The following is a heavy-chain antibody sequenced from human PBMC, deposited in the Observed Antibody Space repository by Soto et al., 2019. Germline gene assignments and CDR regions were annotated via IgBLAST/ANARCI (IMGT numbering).Heavy chain of an antibody. CDR2: ISGSGGST. V-gene: IGHV3-23*01. CDR1: GYPFSSYP. CDR3: AKDSQIIWYDFWSGYFND. J-gene: IGHJ4*02. D-gene: IGHD3-3*01. Sequence: EVQLLESGGGLVQPGGSLSLSCAASGYPFSSYPMSWFRQAPGKGLEWVSAISGSGGSTYYADPVKGRFTTSRDNSKNTLYLQMNSLRAEDTAVYYCAKDSQIIWYDFWSGYFNDWGQGTLVTVSS.